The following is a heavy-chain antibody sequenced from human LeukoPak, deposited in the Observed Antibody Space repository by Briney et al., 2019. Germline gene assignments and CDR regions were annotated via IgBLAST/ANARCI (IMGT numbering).Heavy chain of an antibody. CDR1: GFTFSTYS. D-gene: IGHD2-2*01. CDR3: AREDCSSTSCSAQNWFDP. J-gene: IGHJ5*02. V-gene: IGHV3-21*01. Sequence: PGGSLRLSCAASGFTFSTYSMHWVRQAPGKGLEWVSSISTTSNYIYYADSVKGRFTISRDNAKNSLYLQLNSLRVEDTGVYRCAREDCSSTSCSAQNWFDPWGQGTLVTVSS. CDR2: ISTTSNYI.